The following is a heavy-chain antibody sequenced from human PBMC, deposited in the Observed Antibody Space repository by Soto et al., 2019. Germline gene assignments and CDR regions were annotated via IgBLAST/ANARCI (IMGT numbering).Heavy chain of an antibody. CDR2: IIPIFGTA. D-gene: IGHD5-12*01. V-gene: IGHV1-69*13. CDR1: GGTFSSYA. Sequence: SVKVSCKASGGTFSSYAISWVRQAPGQGLEWMGGIIPIFGTANYAQKFQGRVTITADESTSTAYMELSSLRSEDTAVYYCASTRSGYDSYYYYYGMDVWGQGTTVTVSS. J-gene: IGHJ6*02. CDR3: ASTRSGYDSYYYYYGMDV.